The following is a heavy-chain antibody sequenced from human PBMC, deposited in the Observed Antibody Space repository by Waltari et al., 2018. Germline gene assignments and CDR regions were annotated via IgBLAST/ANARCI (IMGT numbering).Heavy chain of an antibody. D-gene: IGHD5-18*01. CDR1: GYTFTNYD. Sequence: QVQLVKSGAEVKKPGASVKVSCKASGYTFTNYDINWVRQATGQGLEWMGWMNPNSAKTGYAQKFQGRVTITRDTSISTVYMELSTLRSEDKAVYFCARGPVPDDAAMVTLDYWGQGTLVTISS. CDR3: ARGPVPDDAAMVTLDY. V-gene: IGHV1-8*01. CDR2: MNPNSAKT. J-gene: IGHJ4*02.